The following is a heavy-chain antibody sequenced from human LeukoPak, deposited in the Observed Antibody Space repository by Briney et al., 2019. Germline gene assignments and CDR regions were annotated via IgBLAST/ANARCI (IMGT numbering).Heavy chain of an antibody. CDR2: ISGSGGST. Sequence: GGSLRLSCAASGFTFSSYAMSWVRQAPGKGLEWVSAISGSGGSTYYADSVKGRFTISRDNSKNTLYLQMNSLRAEDTAVYYCARDSSPTYYYDSSGSDYGMDVWGQGTTVTVSS. D-gene: IGHD3-22*01. CDR1: GFTFSSYA. CDR3: ARDSSPTYYYDSSGSDYGMDV. V-gene: IGHV3-23*01. J-gene: IGHJ6*02.